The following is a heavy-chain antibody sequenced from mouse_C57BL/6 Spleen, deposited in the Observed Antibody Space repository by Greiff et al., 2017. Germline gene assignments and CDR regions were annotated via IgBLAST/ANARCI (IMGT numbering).Heavy chain of an antibody. CDR3: ARHEDLLRGFDY. CDR2: FYPGSGSI. D-gene: IGHD1-1*01. J-gene: IGHJ2*01. Sequence: QVHVKQSGAELVKPGASVKLSCKASGYTFTEYTIHWVKQRSGQGLEWIGWFYPGSGSIKYNEKFKDKATLNADKSSSTVYMELSRLTSEDSAVYFCARHEDLLRGFDYWGQGTTLTVSS. CDR1: GYTFTEYT. V-gene: IGHV1-62-2*01.